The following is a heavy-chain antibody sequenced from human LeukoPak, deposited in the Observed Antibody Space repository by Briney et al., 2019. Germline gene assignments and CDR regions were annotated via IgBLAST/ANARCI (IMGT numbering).Heavy chain of an antibody. V-gene: IGHV1-46*01. D-gene: IGHD6-13*01. CDR2: ISPSGGST. CDR1: GYTFTSNY. Sequence: ASVKVSCKAFGYTFTSNYMHWVRQAPGQGPEWMGVISPSGGSTTYAQKFQGRVTITRNTSISTAYMELSSLRSEDTAVYYCARGLAAAGRFDPWGQGTLVTVSS. CDR3: ARGLAAAGRFDP. J-gene: IGHJ5*02.